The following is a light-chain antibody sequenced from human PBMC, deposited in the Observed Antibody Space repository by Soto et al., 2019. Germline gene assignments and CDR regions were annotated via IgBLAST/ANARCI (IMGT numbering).Light chain of an antibody. CDR1: QDIGNY. Sequence: ASVGDRVTITCQASQDIGNYLNWYQQRPGKAPKLLILDASSLDTGVPSRFSGSGSGTDFTFTISSLQSEDIATYYCQQYYNVPITFGQGTRLEIK. J-gene: IGKJ5*01. V-gene: IGKV1-33*01. CDR3: QQYYNVPIT. CDR2: DAS.